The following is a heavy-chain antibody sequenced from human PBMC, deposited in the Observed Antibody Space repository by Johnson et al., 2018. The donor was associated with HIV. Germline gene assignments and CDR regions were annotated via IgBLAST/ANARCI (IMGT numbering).Heavy chain of an antibody. V-gene: IGHV3-9*03. J-gene: IGHJ3*02. Sequence: VQLVESGGGVVQPGRSLRLSCAASGFTFDDYAMHWVRQAPGKGLEWVSGISWNSGSKGYADSVKGRFTISRDNAKNSLYLQMNSLRAEDLALYYCARDYGISVREDAFDIWGQGTMVTVSS. D-gene: IGHD4-23*01. CDR2: ISWNSGSK. CDR1: GFTFDDYA. CDR3: ARDYGISVREDAFDI.